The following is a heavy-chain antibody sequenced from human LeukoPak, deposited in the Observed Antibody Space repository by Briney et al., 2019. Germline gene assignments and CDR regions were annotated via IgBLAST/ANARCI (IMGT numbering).Heavy chain of an antibody. CDR1: GGSISSSSYY. Sequence: TSETLSLTCTVSGGSISSSSYYWGWIRQPPGKGLEWIGSIYYSGSTYYNPSLKSRVTISVDTSKNQFSLKLSSVTAADTAVYYCARHMIASLWWANWFDPWGQGTLVTVSS. J-gene: IGHJ5*02. V-gene: IGHV4-39*01. CDR2: IYYSGST. D-gene: IGHD2-21*01. CDR3: ARHMIASLWWANWFDP.